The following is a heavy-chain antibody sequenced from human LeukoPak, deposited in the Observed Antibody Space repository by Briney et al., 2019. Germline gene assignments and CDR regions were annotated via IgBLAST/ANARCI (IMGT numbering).Heavy chain of an antibody. J-gene: IGHJ4*02. V-gene: IGHV4-39*07. Sequence: SETLSLTCTVSGGSISDSNYYWGWIRQPPGRGLEWIANIYYSGSAYYSPSLKSRVTISADRSKNQFSLRLSSMTAADTAVYYCARANYYYDSSGYYYNYYFDSWGQGALVTVSS. CDR2: IYYSGSA. CDR1: GGSISDSNYY. CDR3: ARANYYYDSSGYYYNYYFDS. D-gene: IGHD3-22*01.